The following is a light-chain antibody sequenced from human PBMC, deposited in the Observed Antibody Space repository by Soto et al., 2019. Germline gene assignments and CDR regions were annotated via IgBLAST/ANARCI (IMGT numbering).Light chain of an antibody. CDR1: QSLSNTY. CDR2: GAS. CDR3: LQDLDLPLT. J-gene: IGKJ4*01. V-gene: IGKV3D-7*01. Sequence: EIVMTQSPVTLSLSRGERATLSCRASQSLSNTYISWYQQKPGQARRLLIYGASTRATGIPARLSGSGSGTDFTLTISSLQPEDFALYCCLQDLDLPLTFGGGTKV.